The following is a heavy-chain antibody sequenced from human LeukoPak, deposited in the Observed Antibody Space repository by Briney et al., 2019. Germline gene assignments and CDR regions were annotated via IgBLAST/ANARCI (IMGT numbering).Heavy chain of an antibody. V-gene: IGHV3-66*01. J-gene: IGHJ4*02. CDR2: IYSAGST. CDR3: ARANTLNYDYIWGSYRHRPFDY. D-gene: IGHD3-16*02. CDR1: GFSVSDTY. Sequence: SGGSLRLSCAASGFSVSDTYMNWVLQAPGKGLEWVSVIYSAGSTYYADSVKGRFTVSRDNSKNMLYLQMNSLRAEDTAVYYCARANTLNYDYIWGSYRHRPFDYWGQGTLVTVSS.